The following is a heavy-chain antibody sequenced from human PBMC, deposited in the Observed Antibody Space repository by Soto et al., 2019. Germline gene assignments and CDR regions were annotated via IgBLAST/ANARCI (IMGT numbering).Heavy chain of an antibody. CDR2: INPNRGGT. Sequence: ASVKVSCKASGYTFTGYYMHWVRQAPGQGREWMGWINPNRGGTNYAQKFQGRVTMTRDTSISTAYMELSRLRSDDTAVYYCARVARGSDAFDIWGQGTMVTVSS. CDR3: ARVARGSDAFDI. V-gene: IGHV1-2*02. D-gene: IGHD2-15*01. CDR1: GYTFTGYY. J-gene: IGHJ3*02.